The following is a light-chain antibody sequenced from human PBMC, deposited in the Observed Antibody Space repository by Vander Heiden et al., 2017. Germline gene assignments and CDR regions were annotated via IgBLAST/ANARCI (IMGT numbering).Light chain of an antibody. CDR3: HQSSSLPWT. J-gene: IGKJ1*01. Sequence: EIVLTQTPVFLCVSQNVKVTITCRASQSIGSNLHWYQQKPDQSPKLLIKSASQFYSGVPSRFSGSGSGTDFTLTINSLEAEDSATYYCHQSSSLPWTFGQGTKVEIK. V-gene: IGKV6-21*01. CDR2: SAS. CDR1: QSIGSN.